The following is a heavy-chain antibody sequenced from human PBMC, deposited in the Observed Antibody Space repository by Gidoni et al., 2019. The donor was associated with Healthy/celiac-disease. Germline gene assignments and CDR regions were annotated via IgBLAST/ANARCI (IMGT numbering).Heavy chain of an antibody. CDR3: ARPGYGDYENYYYYGMDV. CDR2: IYHSGST. J-gene: IGHJ6*02. V-gene: IGHV4-38-2*01. D-gene: IGHD4-17*01. Sequence: VQLQESVPGLVKPSETLSLTCAVSGYSISRGYYWGWIRQPPGKGLEWIGSIYHSGSTYYNPSLKSRVTISVDTSKNQFSLKPSSVTAADTAVYYCARPGYGDYENYYYYGMDVWGQGTTVTVSS. CDR1: GYSISRGYY.